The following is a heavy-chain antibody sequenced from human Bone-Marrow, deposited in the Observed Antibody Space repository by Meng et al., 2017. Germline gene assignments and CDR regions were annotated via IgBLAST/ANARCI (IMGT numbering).Heavy chain of an antibody. V-gene: IGHV4-34*01. D-gene: IGHD4-11*01. CDR3: ARGPTTMAHDFDY. J-gene: IGHJ4*02. Sequence: GQLQQWGGGLLKPSETLSLTCVVSGGSFSDYYWSWIRQPPGKGLEWIGEINHSGSTNYNLSLESRATISVDTSQNNLSLKLSSVTAADSAVYYCARGPTTMAHDFDYWGQGTLVTVSS. CDR2: INHSGST. CDR1: GGSFSDYY.